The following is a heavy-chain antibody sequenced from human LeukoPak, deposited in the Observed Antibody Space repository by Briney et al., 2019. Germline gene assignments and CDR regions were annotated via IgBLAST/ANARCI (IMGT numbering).Heavy chain of an antibody. J-gene: IGHJ6*03. CDR2: INHSGST. D-gene: IGHD3-10*01. Sequence: SETLSLTCAVYGGSFSGYYWSWIRQPPGKGPEWIGEINHSGSTNYNPSLKSRVTISVDTSKNQFSLKLSSVTAADTAVYYCARRVGRWFGERAYYYNYMDVWGKGTTVTISS. CDR1: GGSFSGYY. CDR3: ARRVGRWFGERAYYYNYMDV. V-gene: IGHV4-34*01.